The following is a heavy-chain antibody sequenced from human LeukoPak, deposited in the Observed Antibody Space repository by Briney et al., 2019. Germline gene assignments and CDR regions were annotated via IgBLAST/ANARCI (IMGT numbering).Heavy chain of an antibody. CDR3: AKGGKGYGDDAFDI. V-gene: IGHV3-7*03. CDR1: GFTFSSYW. Sequence: GGSLRLSCAASGFTFSSYWMSWVRQAPGKGLEWVANIKQDGSEKYYVDSVKGRFTISRDNAKNSLYLQMNSLRAEDTAVYYCAKGGKGYGDDAFDIWGQGTMVTVSS. CDR2: IKQDGSEK. J-gene: IGHJ3*02. D-gene: IGHD5-18*01.